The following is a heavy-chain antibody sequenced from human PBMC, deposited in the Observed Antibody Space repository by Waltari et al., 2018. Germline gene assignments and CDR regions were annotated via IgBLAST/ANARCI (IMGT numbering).Heavy chain of an antibody. CDR1: GYTFTDYY. Sequence: VXXXQSGAEXKKPXASVKVSCXASGYTFTDYYMHWVRQAPGQGLEWXGWXNPNSXGTNYXQKFQXRVTMTRDTSXSTAYMELSRLRSDDTAXYYCARVSXYXTNXVCYGGADAFDXWGQGTXVTVSS. J-gene: IGHJ3*02. CDR2: XNPNSXGT. D-gene: IGHD2-8*01. CDR3: ARVSXYXTNXVCYGGADAFDX. V-gene: IGHV1-2*02.